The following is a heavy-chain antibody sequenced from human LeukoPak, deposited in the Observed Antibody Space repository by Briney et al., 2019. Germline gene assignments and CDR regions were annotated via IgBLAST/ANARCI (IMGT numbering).Heavy chain of an antibody. V-gene: IGHV1-18*04. CDR3: ARDFWNFDDSGGYNRDFDS. CDR2: IGSYEGDT. J-gene: IGHJ5*01. Sequence: ASVKVSCKATSYIICVRQAPGQGLEGMAWIGSYEGDTYSAQNFQDRLTVTSDTSTGTVYLHLRSLRPDDTAVYYCARDFWNFDDSGGYNRDFDSWGQGTLVTVSS. D-gene: IGHD1-1*01. CDR1: SY.